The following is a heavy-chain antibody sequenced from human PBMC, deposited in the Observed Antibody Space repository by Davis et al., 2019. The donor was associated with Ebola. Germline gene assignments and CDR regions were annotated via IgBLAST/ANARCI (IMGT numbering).Heavy chain of an antibody. CDR2: IYYSGST. CDR1: GGSISSYY. Sequence: MPSETLSLTCTVPGGSISSYYWSWIRQPPGKGLEWIGYIYYSGSTNYNPSLKSRVTISVDTSKNQFSLKLSSVTAADTAVYYRARDLRWFDPWGQGTLVTVSS. CDR3: ARDLRWFDP. J-gene: IGHJ5*02. V-gene: IGHV4-59*01.